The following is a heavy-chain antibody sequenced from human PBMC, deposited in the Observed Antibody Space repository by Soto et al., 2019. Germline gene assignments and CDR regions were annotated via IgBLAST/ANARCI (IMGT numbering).Heavy chain of an antibody. CDR3: AADVAGYIYGLARH. CDR2: IDVGSANA. D-gene: IGHD4-17*01. Sequence: QMQLVQSGPEGKKPGTSVKVSCKTSGFTFSSSAVHWVRQARGHRLQWIGWIDVGSANANYAQMHQERVTSSRDMSTSTAYMELSSLRTEDTAVYYCAADVAGYIYGLARHWGQGTLVTVYS. J-gene: IGHJ4*02. CDR1: GFTFSSSA. V-gene: IGHV1-58*01.